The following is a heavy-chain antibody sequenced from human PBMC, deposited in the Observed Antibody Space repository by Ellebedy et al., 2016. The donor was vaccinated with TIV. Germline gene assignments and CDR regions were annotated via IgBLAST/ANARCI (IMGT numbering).Heavy chain of an antibody. CDR1: GGSFSGYY. Sequence: MPGGSLRLSCAVYGGSFSGYYWSWIRQPPGKGLEWIGEINHSGSTNYNPSLKSRVTISVDTSKNQFSLKLSSVTAADTAVYYCSRSSTISNYDYWGQGTLVTVSS. J-gene: IGHJ4*02. CDR3: SRSSTISNYDY. CDR2: INHSGST. V-gene: IGHV4-34*01. D-gene: IGHD2-2*01.